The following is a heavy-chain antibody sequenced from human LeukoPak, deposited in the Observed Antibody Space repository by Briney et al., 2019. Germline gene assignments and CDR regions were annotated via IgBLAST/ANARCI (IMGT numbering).Heavy chain of an antibody. Sequence: QTGGSLRLSCAASGFTFSSYAMSWVRQAPGKGLEWVSAISGSGGSTYYADSVKGRFTISRDNSKNTLYLQMNSLRAEDTAVYYCAKDNRGYCSGGSCAWNDAFDIWGQGTMVTVSS. CDR2: ISGSGGST. CDR3: AKDNRGYCSGGSCAWNDAFDI. J-gene: IGHJ3*02. V-gene: IGHV3-23*01. D-gene: IGHD2-15*01. CDR1: GFTFSSYA.